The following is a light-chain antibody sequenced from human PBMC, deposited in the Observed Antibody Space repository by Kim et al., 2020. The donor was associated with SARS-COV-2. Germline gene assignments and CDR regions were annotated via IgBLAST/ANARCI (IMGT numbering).Light chain of an antibody. Sequence: ETPGQTVTITFSGGDSNNTNYPVDWYQPLPGTAPNLLLHRPSGVPVRFSGSKSGTSASLVIRGLQSEDEGDYYCAAWEGSLSALVFGGGTQLTVL. CDR1: DSNNTNYP. J-gene: IGLJ3*02. CDR3: AAWEGSLSALV. V-gene: IGLV1-44*01.